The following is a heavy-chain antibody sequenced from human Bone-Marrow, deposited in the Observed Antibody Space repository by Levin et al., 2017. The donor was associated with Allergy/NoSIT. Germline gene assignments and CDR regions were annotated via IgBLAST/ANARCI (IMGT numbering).Heavy chain of an antibody. D-gene: IGHD4-17*01. CDR3: ARKGDYGDFDY. CDR2: VYYSGTT. CDR1: GGSMTSFY. Sequence: GSLRLSCSVSGGSMTSFYWNWIRQPPGKGLEWIGYVYYSGTTNYNPSLKSRVTISADTSNSHFSLKLNSVTAADTAVYFCARKGDYGDFDYWGQGTLVTVSS. J-gene: IGHJ4*02. V-gene: IGHV4-59*01.